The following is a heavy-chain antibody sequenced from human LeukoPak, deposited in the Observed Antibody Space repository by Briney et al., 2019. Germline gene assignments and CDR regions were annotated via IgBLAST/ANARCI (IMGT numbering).Heavy chain of an antibody. D-gene: IGHD3-10*01. CDR3: ARHSGLDYYGSGSYYQPFTGMDV. CDR2: IYTGDSAY. J-gene: IGHJ6*02. V-gene: IGHV5-51*01. CDR1: GYSFTSYW. Sequence: PGEPLNISCKGSGYSFTSYWSGGVRQLPGKVLEWLGIIYTGDSAYSSGPFFQGLATSSDNKSITLAFLQWSRLKASDTARYYCARHSGLDYYGSGSYYQPFTGMDVCGQGTTVTASS.